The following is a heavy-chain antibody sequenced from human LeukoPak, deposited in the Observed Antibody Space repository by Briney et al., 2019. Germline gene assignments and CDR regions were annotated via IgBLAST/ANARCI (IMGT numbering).Heavy chain of an antibody. CDR1: GFTFSNAW. Sequence: PGGSLRLSCAASGFTFSNAWMNWVRQAPGKGLEWVGRIKSKTDGGTTDYAAPVKGRFTISRDDSKNTLYLQMNSLRAEDTAVYYCAKGSSFWSGYYTPFYYYYYYGMDVWGQGTTVTVSS. V-gene: IGHV3-15*07. CDR3: AKGSSFWSGYYTPFYYYYYYGMDV. CDR2: IKSKTDGGTT. D-gene: IGHD3-3*01. J-gene: IGHJ6*02.